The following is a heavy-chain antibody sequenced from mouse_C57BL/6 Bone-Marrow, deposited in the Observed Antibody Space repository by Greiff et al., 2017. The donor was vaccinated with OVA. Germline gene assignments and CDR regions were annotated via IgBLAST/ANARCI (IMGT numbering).Heavy chain of an antibody. CDR3: ARRDYYGSSDWFAD. J-gene: IGHJ3*01. CDR1: GFTFSSYG. Sequence: EVQVVESGGDLVKPGGSLKLSCAASGFTFSSYGMSWVRQTPDKRLEWVATISSGGSYTYYPDSVKGRFTISRDNAKNTLYLQMSSLKSEDTAMYYCARRDYYGSSDWFADWGQGTLVTVSA. V-gene: IGHV5-6*01. D-gene: IGHD1-1*01. CDR2: ISSGGSYT.